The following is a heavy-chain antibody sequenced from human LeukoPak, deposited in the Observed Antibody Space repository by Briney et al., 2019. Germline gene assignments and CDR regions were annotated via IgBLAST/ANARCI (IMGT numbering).Heavy chain of an antibody. J-gene: IGHJ5*02. D-gene: IGHD6-13*01. CDR2: IYYSGST. Sequence: SETLSLTCTVSGGSISSSSYYWGWIRQPPGKGLEWIGSIYYSGSTYYNPSLKSRVTISVDTSKNQFSLKLSSVIAADTAVYYCARAGSAAADSRFDPWGQGTLVTVSS. CDR1: GGSISSSSYY. CDR3: ARAGSAAADSRFDP. V-gene: IGHV4-39*07.